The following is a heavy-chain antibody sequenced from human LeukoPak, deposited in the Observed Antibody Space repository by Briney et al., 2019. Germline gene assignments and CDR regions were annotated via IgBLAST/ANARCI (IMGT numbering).Heavy chain of an antibody. CDR3: AKGGYDFWSGYYVFIYFDY. CDR2: ISGSGGST. D-gene: IGHD3-3*01. V-gene: IGHV3-23*01. Sequence: PGGSLRLSCAASGFTFSSYAMSWVRQALGKGLEWVSAISGSGGSTYYADSVKGRFTISRDNSKNTLYLQMNSLRAEDTAVYYCAKGGYDFWSGYYVFIYFDYWGQGTLVTVSS. J-gene: IGHJ4*02. CDR1: GFTFSSYA.